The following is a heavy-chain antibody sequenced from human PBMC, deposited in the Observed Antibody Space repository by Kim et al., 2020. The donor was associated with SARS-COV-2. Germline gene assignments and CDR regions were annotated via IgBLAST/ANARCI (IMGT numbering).Heavy chain of an antibody. CDR1: GFTVSSNY. J-gene: IGHJ6*02. CDR3: ASPLTTYYDFWSGSLSGMDV. CDR2: IYSGGST. V-gene: IGHV3-66*01. Sequence: GGSLRVSCAASGFTVSSNYMSWVRQAPGKGLEWVSVIYSGGSTYYADSVKGRFTISRDNSKNTLYLQMNSLRAEDTAVYYCASPLTTYYDFWSGSLSGMDVWGQGTTVTVSS. D-gene: IGHD3-3*01.